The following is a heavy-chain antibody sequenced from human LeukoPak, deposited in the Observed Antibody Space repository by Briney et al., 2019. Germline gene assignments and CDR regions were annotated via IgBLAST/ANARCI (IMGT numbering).Heavy chain of an antibody. CDR2: INEDGSHK. V-gene: IGHV3-7*01. CDR1: GFTFTTYW. D-gene: IGHD3-22*01. CDR3: ARDPPHRFTMIEKDS. Sequence: GGFLRLSCAASGFTFTTYWMTWVRQAPGKGLEWVANINEDGSHKNYLDSVKGRFTISRDNTKNSVYLQMNSLRAEDTAVYYCARDPPHRFTMIEKDSWGQGTLVTVSS. J-gene: IGHJ4*02.